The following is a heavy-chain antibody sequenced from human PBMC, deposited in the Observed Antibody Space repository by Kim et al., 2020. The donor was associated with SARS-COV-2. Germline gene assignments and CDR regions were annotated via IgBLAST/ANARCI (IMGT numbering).Heavy chain of an antibody. CDR2: ISSSGSTK. CDR1: GFTFSDYY. CDR3: ARDQGIAAAGTDAFDI. J-gene: IGHJ3*02. Sequence: GGSLRLSCAASGFTFSDYYMSWIRQAPGKGLEWVSYISSSGSTKYYADSVKGRFTISRDNAKNSLYLQMNSLRAEDTAVYYCARDQGIAAAGTDAFDIWGQGTMVTVSS. V-gene: IGHV3-11*04. D-gene: IGHD6-13*01.